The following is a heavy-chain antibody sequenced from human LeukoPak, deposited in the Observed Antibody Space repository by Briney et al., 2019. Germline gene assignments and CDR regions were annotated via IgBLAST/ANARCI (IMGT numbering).Heavy chain of an antibody. J-gene: IGHJ4*02. Sequence: GGSLRLSCAASGFTFSTYGVYWVRQAPGKGLEWVSSNSGGSSYYADSVRGRFTISRDNSKNTLYLQMNSLRAEDTAVYYCAKDLGSSGWYIDYWGQGTLVTVSS. CDR1: GFTFSTYG. V-gene: IGHV3-23*01. D-gene: IGHD6-19*01. CDR2: NSGGSS. CDR3: AKDLGSSGWYIDY.